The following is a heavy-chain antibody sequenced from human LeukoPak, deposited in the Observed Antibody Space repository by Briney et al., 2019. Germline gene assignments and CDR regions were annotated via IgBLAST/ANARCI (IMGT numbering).Heavy chain of an antibody. CDR3: ARDPTTYYYDSSGSFDY. CDR2: ISYDGSNK. Sequence: GGSLRLSCAASGFTFSSYAMHWVRQAPGKGLEWVAVISYDGSNKYYADSVKGRFTISRDNSKNTLYLQMNSLRAEDTAVYYCARDPTTYYYDSSGSFDYWGQGTLVTVSS. CDR1: GFTFSSYA. V-gene: IGHV3-30*04. J-gene: IGHJ4*02. D-gene: IGHD3-22*01.